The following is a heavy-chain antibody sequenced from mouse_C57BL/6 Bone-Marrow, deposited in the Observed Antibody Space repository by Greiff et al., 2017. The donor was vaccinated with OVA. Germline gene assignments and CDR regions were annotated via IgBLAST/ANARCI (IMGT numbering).Heavy chain of an antibody. Sequence: VKVVESGAELARPGASVKLSCKASGYTFTSYGISWVKQRTGQGLEWIGEIYPRSGNTYYNEKFKGKATLTADKSSSTAYMELRSLTSEDSAVYFCARPSWFAYWGQGTLVTVSA. CDR2: IYPRSGNT. CDR1: GYTFTSYG. CDR3: ARPSWFAY. V-gene: IGHV1-81*01. J-gene: IGHJ3*01.